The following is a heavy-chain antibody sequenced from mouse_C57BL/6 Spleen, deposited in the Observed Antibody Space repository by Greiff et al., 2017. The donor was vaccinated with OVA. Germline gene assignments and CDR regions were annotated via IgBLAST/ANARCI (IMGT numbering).Heavy chain of an antibody. CDR3: ARHAPPRAMDY. Sequence: DVHLVESGGGLVQPGGSLKLSCAASGFTFSDYYMYWVRQTPEKRLEWVAYISNGGGSTYYPDTVKGRFTISRDNAKNTLYLQMSRLKSEDTAMYYCARHAPPRAMDYWGQGTSVTVSS. J-gene: IGHJ4*01. CDR2: ISNGGGST. CDR1: GFTFSDYY. V-gene: IGHV5-12*01.